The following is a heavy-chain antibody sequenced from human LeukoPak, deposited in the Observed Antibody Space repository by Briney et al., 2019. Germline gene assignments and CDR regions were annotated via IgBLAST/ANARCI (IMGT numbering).Heavy chain of an antibody. Sequence: ASVKVSCKASGYTFSSYGISWVRQAPGQGLEWMGWISAYNGNTNYAQKLQGRLTMTTDTSTSTAYMEVRSLRSDDTAVYYCARDRSDYCDGSGYYPPIDYWGQGTLVTVSS. CDR1: GYTFSSYG. J-gene: IGHJ4*02. D-gene: IGHD3-22*01. CDR3: ARDRSDYCDGSGYYPPIDY. V-gene: IGHV1-18*01. CDR2: ISAYNGNT.